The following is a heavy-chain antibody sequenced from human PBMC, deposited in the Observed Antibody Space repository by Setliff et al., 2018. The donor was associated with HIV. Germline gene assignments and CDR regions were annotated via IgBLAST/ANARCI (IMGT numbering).Heavy chain of an antibody. CDR1: GYTFTSYY. Sequence: ASVKVSCKASGYTFTSYYMHWVRQAPGQGLEWIGIINPSGGSTSYAQRFQGRVTMTRDTSTSTVYMELSSLRSEDTAVYYCAKDIPGPATNSGRIKNWFDPWGEGTLVTVSS. V-gene: IGHV1-46*01. CDR3: AKDIPGPATNSGRIKNWFDP. J-gene: IGHJ5*02. D-gene: IGHD6-19*01. CDR2: INPSGGST.